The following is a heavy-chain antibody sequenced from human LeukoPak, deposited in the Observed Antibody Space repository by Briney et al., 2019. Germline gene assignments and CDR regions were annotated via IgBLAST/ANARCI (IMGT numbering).Heavy chain of an antibody. V-gene: IGHV1-2*02. Sequence: ASVEVSCKPPGYTFTRDYIYWVRQAPGQGLEWMGWINPNSGGTKFAQKFQGRVTLTRDMSISTAYMELIRLRSDDTAVYYCAVDYYLCYVVGHSYDYWGQGSLVTVSS. J-gene: IGHJ4*02. D-gene: IGHD2/OR15-2a*01. CDR2: INPNSGGT. CDR3: AVDYYLCYVVGHSYDY. CDR1: GYTFTRDY.